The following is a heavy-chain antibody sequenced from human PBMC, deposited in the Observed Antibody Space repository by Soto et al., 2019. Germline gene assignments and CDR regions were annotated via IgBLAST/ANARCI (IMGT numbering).Heavy chain of an antibody. CDR1: GDSVSSNSAA. D-gene: IGHD1-26*01. J-gene: IGHJ6*02. CDR3: ARNPDSGSYRSPPYYYGMDV. V-gene: IGHV6-1*01. Sequence: SQTLSLTCAISGDSVSSNSAAWNWIRQSPSRGLEWLGRTYYRSKWYNDYAVSVKSRITINPDTSKNQFSLQLNSVTPEDTAVYYCARNPDSGSYRSPPYYYGMDVWGQGTTVTVSS. CDR2: TYYRSKWYN.